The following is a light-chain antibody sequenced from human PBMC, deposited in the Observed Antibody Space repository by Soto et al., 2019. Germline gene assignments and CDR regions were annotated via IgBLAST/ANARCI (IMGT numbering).Light chain of an antibody. Sequence: SYELTQPPSVSVSPGQTASITCSGDKLGDKYASWYQQKPGQSPVLVIYQDSKRPSGIPERFSGSNSGNTGTLTISGTQAMDEADYYCQAWDSSTAVVFGRGTKLTVL. J-gene: IGLJ2*01. CDR2: QDS. CDR3: QAWDSSTAVV. CDR1: KLGDKY. V-gene: IGLV3-1*01.